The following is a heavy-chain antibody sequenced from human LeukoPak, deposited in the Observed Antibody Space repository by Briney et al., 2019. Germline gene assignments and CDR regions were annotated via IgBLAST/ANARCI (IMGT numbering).Heavy chain of an antibody. CDR1: GFTFSSYW. D-gene: IGHD3-3*01. J-gene: IGHJ4*02. Sequence: PGGSLRLSCAASGFTFSSYWMSWVRQAPGKGLEWVANIKQDGSEKYYVDSVRGRFTISRDNAKNSLYLQMNSLRAEDTAVYYWSRGDQAYYDFWSGYYTPYYFDYWGQGTLVTVSS. CDR2: IKQDGSEK. CDR3: SRGDQAYYDFWSGYYTPYYFDY. V-gene: IGHV3-7*01.